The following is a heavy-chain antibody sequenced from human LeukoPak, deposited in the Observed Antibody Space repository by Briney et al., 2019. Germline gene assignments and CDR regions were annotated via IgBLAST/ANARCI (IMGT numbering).Heavy chain of an antibody. V-gene: IGHV4-4*02. J-gene: IGHJ4*02. D-gene: IGHD3-10*01. CDR2: IYHSGSS. CDR1: GGSITNSKW. CDR3: AGKDFGTQNFDF. Sequence: SETLPLTCDVSGGSITNSKWWTWLRQPPGKGLEWIGEIYHSGSSNYNPSLRSRVTISVDKSKNQFSLKLYSVTAADTALYYCAGKDFGTQNFDFWGQGTLVTVSS.